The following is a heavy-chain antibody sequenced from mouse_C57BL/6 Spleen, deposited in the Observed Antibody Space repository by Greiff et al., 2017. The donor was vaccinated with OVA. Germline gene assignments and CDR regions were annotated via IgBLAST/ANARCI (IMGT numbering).Heavy chain of an antibody. D-gene: IGHD2-1*01. V-gene: IGHV1-69*01. CDR2: IDPSDSYT. Sequence: QVQLQQPGAELVMPGASVKLSCKASGYTFTSYWMHWVKQRPGQGLEWIGEIDPSDSYTNYNQKFKGKSTLTVDKSSSTAYMQLSSLTSEDSAVYYCARSGSTMAYFDYWGQGTTLTVSS. CDR3: ARSGSTMAYFDY. J-gene: IGHJ2*01. CDR1: GYTFTSYW.